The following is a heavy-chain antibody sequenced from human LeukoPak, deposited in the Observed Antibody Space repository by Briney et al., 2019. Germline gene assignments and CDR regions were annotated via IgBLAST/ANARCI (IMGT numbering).Heavy chain of an antibody. CDR2: INHSGST. V-gene: IGHV4-34*01. D-gene: IGHD3-10*01. Sequence: SETLSLTCAVYGGSFSGYYWSWIRQPPGKGLEWIGEINHSGSTNYNPSLKSRVTISVGTSKKQFSLKVSSVTAADTAVYYCARGTRGGSGSYSYWGQGTLVTVSS. J-gene: IGHJ4*02. CDR1: GGSFSGYY. CDR3: ARGTRGGSGSYSY.